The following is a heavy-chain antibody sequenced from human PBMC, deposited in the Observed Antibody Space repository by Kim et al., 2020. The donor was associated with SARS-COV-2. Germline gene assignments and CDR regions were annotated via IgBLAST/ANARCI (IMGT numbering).Heavy chain of an antibody. D-gene: IGHD3-16*01. CDR3: AREGLMLRAITTGAF. V-gene: IGHV3-11*06. Sequence: GGSLRLSCVASGFAMRDYFMSWIRQAPGRGLEWVSSISTRASFTIYADSVKGRFTIARDDAKNSVFLQMNNLRAEDTGVYYCAREGLMLRAITTGAFWGQGTLVTVS. CDR2: ISTRASFT. J-gene: IGHJ4*02. CDR1: GFAMRDYF.